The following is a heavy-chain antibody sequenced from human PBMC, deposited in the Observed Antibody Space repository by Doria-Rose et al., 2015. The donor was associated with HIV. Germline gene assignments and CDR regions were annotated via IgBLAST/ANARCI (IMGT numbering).Heavy chain of an antibody. D-gene: IGHD6-13*01. CDR3: ARIKSSRWYHKYYFDF. Sequence: QITLKESGPVLVKPTETLTLTCTVSGVSLSSPGMGVSWIRQPPGKALEWLANIFSNDERSYKTSLKSRLTISRGTSKSRVVLIMTDMDPVDTATYYCARIKSSRWYHKYYFDFWGQGTLVIVSA. CDR1: GVSLSSPGMG. V-gene: IGHV2-26*01. J-gene: IGHJ4*02. CDR2: IFSNDER.